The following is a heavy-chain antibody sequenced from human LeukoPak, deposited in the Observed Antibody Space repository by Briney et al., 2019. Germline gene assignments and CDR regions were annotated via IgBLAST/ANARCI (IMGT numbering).Heavy chain of an antibody. J-gene: IGHJ4*02. CDR3: VREDPSEYGSIDY. V-gene: IGHV3-48*02. Sequence: GGSLRLSCAASGFIFSTYSMNWVRQARGKGLEWVAYISRSSSSKHYADSVKGRFTISRDNAKNSLYLQMNSLRDEDTAVYYCVREDPSEYGSIDYWGQGTLVTVSS. CDR2: ISRSSSSK. D-gene: IGHD3-10*01. CDR1: GFIFSTYS.